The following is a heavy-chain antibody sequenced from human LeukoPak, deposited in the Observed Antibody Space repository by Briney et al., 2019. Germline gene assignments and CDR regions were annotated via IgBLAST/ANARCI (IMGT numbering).Heavy chain of an antibody. J-gene: IGHJ5*02. CDR2: INAGKGNT. D-gene: IGHD4/OR15-4a*01. CDR1: GYTFMSYE. V-gene: IGHV1-3*03. CDR3: ARSVLSSSIDL. Sequence: ASVKVSCKASGYTFMSYEIHWVRQTPGQRHEWMGVINAGKGNTKYSQDFQGRVTMTSDRSASTAFLELNSLTNDDVGVYYCARSVLSSSIDLWGQGTLVTVSS.